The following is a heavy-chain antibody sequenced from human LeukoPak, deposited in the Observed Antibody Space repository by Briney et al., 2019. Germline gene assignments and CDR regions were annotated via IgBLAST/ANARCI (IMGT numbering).Heavy chain of an antibody. CDR1: GGSISSGGYY. D-gene: IGHD1-20*01. J-gene: IGHJ6*02. CDR3: AREGDNWNDPPENYYYGMDV. CDR2: IYHSGST. V-gene: IGHV4-30-2*01. Sequence: SETLSLTCTVSGGSISSGGYYWSWIRQPPGKGLEWIGYIYHSGSTYYNPSLKSRVTISVDTSKNQFSLKLSSVTTADTAVYYCAREGDNWNDPPENYYYGMDVWGQGTTVTVSS.